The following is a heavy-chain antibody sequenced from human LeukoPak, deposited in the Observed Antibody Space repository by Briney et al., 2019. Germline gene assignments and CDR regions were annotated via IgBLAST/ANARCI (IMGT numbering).Heavy chain of an antibody. J-gene: IGHJ3*02. V-gene: IGHV1-18*01. CDR2: ISAYNGNT. CDR1: GYTFTSYG. Sequence: ASVKVSCKASGYTFTSYGISWVRQAPGQGLEWMGWISAYNGNTSYAQKLQGRVTMTTDTSTSTAYMELRSLRSDDTAVYYCARVGLRFLEWLSPSGGPYAFDIWGQGTMVTVSS. D-gene: IGHD3-3*01. CDR3: ARVGLRFLEWLSPSGGPYAFDI.